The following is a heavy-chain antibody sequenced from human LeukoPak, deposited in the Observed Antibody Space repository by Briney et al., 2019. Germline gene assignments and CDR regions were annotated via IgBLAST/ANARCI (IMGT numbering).Heavy chain of an antibody. Sequence: GGSLRLSCAASGFTFSSYAMHWVRQAPGKGLEWVAVISYDGSNKYYADSVKGRFTISRDNAKNSLYLQMNSLRAEDTAVYYCARLDDYGGCYWGQGTLVTVSS. D-gene: IGHD4-23*01. J-gene: IGHJ4*02. CDR1: GFTFSSYA. V-gene: IGHV3-30-3*01. CDR2: ISYDGSNK. CDR3: ARLDDYGGCY.